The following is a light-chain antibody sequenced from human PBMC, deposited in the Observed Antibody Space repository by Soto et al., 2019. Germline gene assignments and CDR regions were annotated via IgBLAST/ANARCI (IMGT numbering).Light chain of an antibody. CDR3: QQIYSTPRT. V-gene: IGKV1-39*01. J-gene: IGKJ1*01. CDR1: QSISSY. CDR2: AAS. Sequence: DIQMTQSQSSLSASVGDRVTITCRASQSISSYLNWYQQKPGKAPKLLIYAASSLQSGVPSRFSGSGSGTDFTLTISSLQPEDFATDYCQQIYSTPRTFGQGTTVEIK.